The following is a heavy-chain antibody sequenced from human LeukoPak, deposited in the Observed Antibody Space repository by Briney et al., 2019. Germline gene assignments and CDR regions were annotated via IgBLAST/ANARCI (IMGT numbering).Heavy chain of an antibody. CDR2: INPNGGGT. J-gene: IGHJ5*02. V-gene: IGHV1-2*02. Sequence: ASVKVSCKASGYTFNDYYMHWVRQAPGQGLEWMGWINPNGGGTNYAQNFQGRVTMTRDTSISTAYMELSSLRSDDTAVYYCARDTCNGGRCFNWFDPWGQGTLVTVSS. CDR3: ARDTCNGGRCFNWFDP. CDR1: GYTFNDYY. D-gene: IGHD2-15*01.